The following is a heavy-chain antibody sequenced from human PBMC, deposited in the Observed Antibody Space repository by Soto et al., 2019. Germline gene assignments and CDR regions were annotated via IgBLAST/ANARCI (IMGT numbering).Heavy chain of an antibody. D-gene: IGHD5-12*01. CDR2: IWYDGSNK. CDR3: ARDGVEYSGYDIDH. Sequence: QVRLVESGGGVVQPGGSLRLSCAVSGFSFGRHAMHWVRQAPGKGLEWVAVIWYDGSNKNYPDSVKGRFTISRDDSKNTLYLQMNSLRPEDTAVYYCARDGVEYSGYDIDHWGQGTLVTVAS. J-gene: IGHJ4*02. V-gene: IGHV3-33*01. CDR1: GFSFGRHA.